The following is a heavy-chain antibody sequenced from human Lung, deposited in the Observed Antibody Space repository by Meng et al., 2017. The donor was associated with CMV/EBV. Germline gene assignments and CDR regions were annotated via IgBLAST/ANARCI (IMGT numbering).Heavy chain of an antibody. V-gene: IGHV1-69*02. D-gene: IGHD1-26*01. Sequence: XVXVSXXASGGTFSSYTISWVRQAPGQGLEWMGRIIPILGIANYAQKSQGRVTITADKSTSTAYMELSSLRSEDTAVYYCASLGRDYYGMDVWGQGTTVTVSS. J-gene: IGHJ6*02. CDR2: IIPILGIA. CDR1: GGTFSSYT. CDR3: ASLGRDYYGMDV.